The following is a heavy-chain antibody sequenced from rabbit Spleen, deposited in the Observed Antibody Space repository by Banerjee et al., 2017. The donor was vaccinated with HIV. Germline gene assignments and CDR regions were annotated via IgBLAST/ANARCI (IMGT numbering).Heavy chain of an antibody. V-gene: IGHV1S40*01. CDR1: GFSFSSRYW. CDR3: ARAADYTAWSFNL. CDR2: IYAGSGGDT. D-gene: IGHD8-1*01. Sequence: QSLEESGGDLVKPGASLTLTCIASGFSFSSRYWICWVRQAPGKGLEWIACIYAGSGGDTAYASWAKGRFTISKTSTTVTLQMTSLTAADTATYFCARAADYTAWSFNLWGQGTLVTVS. J-gene: IGHJ3*01.